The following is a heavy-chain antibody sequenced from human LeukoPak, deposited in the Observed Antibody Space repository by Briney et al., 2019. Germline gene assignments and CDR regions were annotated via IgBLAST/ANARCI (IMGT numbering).Heavy chain of an antibody. Sequence: ASVKVSCKASGYTFTGYGISWVRQAPGQGLEWMGWISAYNGNTNYAQKLQGRATMTTDTSTSTAYMELRSLRSDDTAVYYCAREQKRRYFDCSPSSLPEAFDSWGQGTLVTVSS. CDR2: ISAYNGNT. J-gene: IGHJ4*02. D-gene: IGHD3-9*01. CDR3: AREQKRRYFDCSPSSLPEAFDS. CDR1: GYTFTGYG. V-gene: IGHV1-18*01.